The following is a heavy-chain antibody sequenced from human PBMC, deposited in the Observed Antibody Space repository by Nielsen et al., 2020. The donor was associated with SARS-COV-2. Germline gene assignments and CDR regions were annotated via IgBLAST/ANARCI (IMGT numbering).Heavy chain of an antibody. D-gene: IGHD1-26*01. J-gene: IGHJ3*02. CDR2: ISYDGSNK. Sequence: GGSLRLSCEVSGFTLSSYWMSWVRQAPGKGLEWVAVISYDGSNKYYADSVKGRFTISRDNSKNTLYLQMNSLRAEDTAVYYCARVNSGSYSGAFDIWGQGTMVTVSS. CDR3: ARVNSGSYSGAFDI. V-gene: IGHV3-30*03. CDR1: GFTLSSYW.